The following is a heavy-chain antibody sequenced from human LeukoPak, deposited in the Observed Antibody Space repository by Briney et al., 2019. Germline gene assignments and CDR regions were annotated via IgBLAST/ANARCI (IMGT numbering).Heavy chain of an antibody. CDR1: GYTFTSYY. CDR3: ARTGWEYCSGGSCYSGVNYFDY. J-gene: IGHJ4*02. V-gene: IGHV1-46*01. CDR2: INPSGGST. Sequence: ASVKVSCKASGYTFTSYYMHWVRQAPGHRHEWMGIINPSGGSTSYAQKFQGRVTMTGDTSTSTVYVELSSLRSEDTAVYYCARTGWEYCSGGSCYSGVNYFDYWGQGTLVTVSS. D-gene: IGHD2-15*01.